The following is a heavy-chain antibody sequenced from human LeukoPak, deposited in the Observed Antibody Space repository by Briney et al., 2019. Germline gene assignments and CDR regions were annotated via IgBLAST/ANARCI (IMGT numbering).Heavy chain of an antibody. V-gene: IGHV3-21*01. Sequence: GGSLRLSCAASGFTFGSYEMNWVRQAPGKGLEWVSSISSSSSYIYYADSVKGRFTISRDNAKNSLYLQMNSLRAEDTAVYYCARDRGKQRVYFDYWGQGTLVTVSS. CDR2: ISSSSSYI. CDR3: ARDRGKQRVYFDY. CDR1: GFTFGSYE. D-gene: IGHD5-24*01. J-gene: IGHJ4*02.